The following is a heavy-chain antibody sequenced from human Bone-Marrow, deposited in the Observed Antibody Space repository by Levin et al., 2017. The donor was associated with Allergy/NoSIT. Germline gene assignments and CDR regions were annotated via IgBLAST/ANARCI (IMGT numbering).Heavy chain of an antibody. J-gene: IGHJ6*02. V-gene: IGHV3-21*01. D-gene: IGHD3-3*01. Sequence: GESLKISCAASGFTFSSYSMNWVRQAPGKGLEWVSSISSSSSYIYYADSVKGRFTISRDNAKNSLYLQMNSLRAEDTAVYYCARDRTGLRFLEWLPGYYYGMDVWGQGTTVTVSS. CDR3: ARDRTGLRFLEWLPGYYYGMDV. CDR2: ISSSSSYI. CDR1: GFTFSSYS.